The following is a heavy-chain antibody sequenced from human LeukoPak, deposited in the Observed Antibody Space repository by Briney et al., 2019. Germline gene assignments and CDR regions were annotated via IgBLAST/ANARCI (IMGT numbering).Heavy chain of an antibody. CDR2: INPNSGGT. J-gene: IGHJ6*03. Sequence: ASVKVSCKASGYTFTGYYMHWVRQAPGQGLEWMGWINPNSGGTNYAQKFQGRVTMTGDTSISTAYMELSRLRSDDTAVYYCARDPDSIDSSSYMDVWGKGTTVTISS. CDR1: GYTFTGYY. D-gene: IGHD6-13*01. V-gene: IGHV1-2*02. CDR3: ARDPDSIDSSSYMDV.